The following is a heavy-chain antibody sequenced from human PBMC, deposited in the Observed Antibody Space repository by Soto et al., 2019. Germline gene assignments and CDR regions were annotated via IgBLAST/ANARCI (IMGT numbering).Heavy chain of an antibody. CDR2: ISSTTNYI. CDR3: ARESEDLTSNFDY. V-gene: IGHV3-21*06. J-gene: IGHJ4*02. Sequence: GGSLRLSCAASGFTFTRYSMNWVRQAPGKGLEWVSSISSTTNYIYYGDSMKGRFTISRDNAKNSLYLEMNSLRAEDAAVYYCARESEDLTSNFDYWGQGTLVTVSS. CDR1: GFTFTRYS.